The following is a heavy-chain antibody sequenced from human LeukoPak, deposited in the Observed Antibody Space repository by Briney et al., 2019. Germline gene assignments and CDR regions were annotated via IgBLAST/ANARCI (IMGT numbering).Heavy chain of an antibody. V-gene: IGHV1-24*01. D-gene: IGHD3-16*02. J-gene: IGHJ5*02. CDR3: ARWRLSGDALTTYHYKTVIDNYFDP. Sequence: ASVKVSCKVSGYTLTELSMHWVRQAPGKGLEWMGGFDPEDGETIYAQKFQGRVTMTEDTSTDTAYMELSSLRSDDTAMYFCARWRLSGDALTTYHYKTVIDNYFDPWGQGTLVTVSS. CDR1: GYTLTELS. CDR2: FDPEDGET.